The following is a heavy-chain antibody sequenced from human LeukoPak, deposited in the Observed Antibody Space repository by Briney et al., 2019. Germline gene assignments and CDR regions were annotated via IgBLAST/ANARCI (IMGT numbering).Heavy chain of an antibody. CDR2: ISNGGGYI. D-gene: IGHD5-12*01. CDR3: ARAGLYSGSGSDY. Sequence: PGGSLRLSCAASGFIFSSYNMNWVRQAPGKGLEWVSSISNGGGYIYYEDSVKGRFTISRDNAKNSLYLQMNSLRAEDTAVYYCARAGLYSGSGSDYWGQGTLVTVSS. J-gene: IGHJ4*02. CDR1: GFIFSSYN. V-gene: IGHV3-21*01.